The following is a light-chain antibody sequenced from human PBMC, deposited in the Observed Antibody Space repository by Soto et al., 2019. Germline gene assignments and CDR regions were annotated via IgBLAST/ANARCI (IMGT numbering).Light chain of an antibody. V-gene: IGKV3-15*01. Sequence: EIVMTQSPATLSLSPGERATLSCRASQSVSTNLAWYQHNPGQAPRLLISGASTRATGLPARFSGSGSGTEFTLTISSLQSEDFALYYCQQRNNWPITFGQGTRLEIK. CDR2: GAS. CDR3: QQRNNWPIT. J-gene: IGKJ5*01. CDR1: QSVSTN.